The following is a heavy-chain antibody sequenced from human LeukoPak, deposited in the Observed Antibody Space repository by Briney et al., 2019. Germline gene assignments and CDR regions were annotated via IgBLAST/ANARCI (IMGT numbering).Heavy chain of an antibody. D-gene: IGHD3-3*01. CDR3: ARNYDFWSGYQEGGAFDI. CDR1: GFTFSSYW. V-gene: IGHV3-7*01. Sequence: GGSLRLSCAASGFTFSSYWMSWVRQAPGKGLEWVANIKQDGSEKYYVDSVKGRFTISRDNARNSLYLQMNSLRAEDTAVYYCARNYDFWSGYQEGGAFDIWGQGTMVTVSS. CDR2: IKQDGSEK. J-gene: IGHJ3*02.